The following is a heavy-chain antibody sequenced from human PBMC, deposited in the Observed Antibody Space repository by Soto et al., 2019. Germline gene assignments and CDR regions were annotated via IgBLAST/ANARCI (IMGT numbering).Heavy chain of an antibody. CDR2: IIPIFGTA. Sequence: GASVKVSCKASGGTFSSYAISWVRQAPGQGLEWMGGIIPIFGTANYAQKFQGRVTITADGSTTTAYMELSSLRSEDTAVYYCAGGAIGYSSGWYWWDYWGQGTLVTVSS. D-gene: IGHD6-19*01. CDR3: AGGAIGYSSGWYWWDY. J-gene: IGHJ4*02. V-gene: IGHV1-69*13. CDR1: GGTFSSYA.